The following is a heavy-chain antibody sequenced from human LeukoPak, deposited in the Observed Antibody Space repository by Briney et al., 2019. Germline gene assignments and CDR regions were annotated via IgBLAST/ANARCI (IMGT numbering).Heavy chain of an antibody. CDR2: INPNSGGT. D-gene: IGHD5-12*01. J-gene: IGHJ4*02. V-gene: IGHV1-2*02. CDR1: GYTFTGYY. Sequence: GASVKVSCKASGYTFTGYYMHWVRQAPGQGLEWMGWINPNSGGTNYAQKFQGRVTMTRDTSISTAYMELSRLRSDDTAVYYCARESVVATIGQFDYWGQGTLVTVSS. CDR3: ARESVVATIGQFDY.